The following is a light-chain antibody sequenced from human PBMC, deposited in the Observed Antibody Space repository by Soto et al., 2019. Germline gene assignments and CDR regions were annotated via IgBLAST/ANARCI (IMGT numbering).Light chain of an antibody. J-gene: IGLJ3*02. CDR3: GTWDNSLSPGHV. Sequence: QSVLTQPPSVSAAPGQKVPISCSGSRSNIGSNYVSWYQQLPGTAPKLLIYDNNKRPSGIPDRFSGSKSGTSATLGITGLQTGDEADYYCGTWDNSLSPGHVFGGGTKLTVL. CDR2: DNN. CDR1: RSNIGSNY. V-gene: IGLV1-51*01.